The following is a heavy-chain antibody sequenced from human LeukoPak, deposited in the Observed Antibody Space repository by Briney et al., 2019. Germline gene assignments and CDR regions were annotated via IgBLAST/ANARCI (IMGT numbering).Heavy chain of an antibody. CDR3: ARGPYSSGWYWGYFDY. D-gene: IGHD6-19*01. V-gene: IGHV3-7*01. Sequence: GGSLRLSCAASGFTFSSYGMHWVRQAPGKGLEWVANIKQDGSEKYYVDSVKGRFTISRDNAKNSLYLQMNSLRAEDTAVYYCARGPYSSGWYWGYFDYWGQGTLVTVSS. J-gene: IGHJ4*02. CDR2: IKQDGSEK. CDR1: GFTFSSYG.